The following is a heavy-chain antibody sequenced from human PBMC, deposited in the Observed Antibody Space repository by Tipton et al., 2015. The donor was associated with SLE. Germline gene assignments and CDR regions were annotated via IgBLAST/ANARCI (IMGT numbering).Heavy chain of an antibody. D-gene: IGHD5-12*01. CDR1: GGSISSSSYY. Sequence: SLTCTVSGGSISSSSYYRGWIRQPPGKGLEWIGSIYYSGSTYYNPSLKSRVTISVDTSKNQFSLKLSSVTAADTAVYYCARLGYRYSGYEYWGQGTLVTVSS. J-gene: IGHJ4*02. V-gene: IGHV4-39*01. CDR3: ARLGYRYSGYEY. CDR2: IYYSGST.